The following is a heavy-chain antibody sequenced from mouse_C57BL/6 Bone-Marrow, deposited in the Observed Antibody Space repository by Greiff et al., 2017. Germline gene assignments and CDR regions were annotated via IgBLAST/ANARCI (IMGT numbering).Heavy chain of an antibody. CDR2: SRNKANDYTT. Sequence: EVQGVESGGGLVQSGRSLRLSCATSGFTFSDFYMEWVRQAPGKGLEWIAASRNKANDYTTEYSASVKGRFIVSRDTSQSILYLQMNALRAEDTAIYYCARDDYYGSSYGAMDYWGQGTSVTVSS. D-gene: IGHD1-1*01. CDR1: GFTFSDFY. J-gene: IGHJ4*01. CDR3: ARDDYYGSSYGAMDY. V-gene: IGHV7-1*01.